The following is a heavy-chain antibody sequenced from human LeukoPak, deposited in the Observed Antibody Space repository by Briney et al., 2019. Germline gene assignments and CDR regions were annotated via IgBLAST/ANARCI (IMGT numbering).Heavy chain of an antibody. CDR1: GFTFTSHW. CDR2: IHQDGSQK. V-gene: IGHV3-7*03. Sequence: GGSLRLSCAVSGFTFTSHWMAWVRQAPGKGLEWVANIHQDGSQKYYVDSVKGRFTISRDNAKNSLYLQMNSLRAEDTAVYYCARYGGSYFDYWGQGTLVTVSS. J-gene: IGHJ4*02. D-gene: IGHD1-26*01. CDR3: ARYGGSYFDY.